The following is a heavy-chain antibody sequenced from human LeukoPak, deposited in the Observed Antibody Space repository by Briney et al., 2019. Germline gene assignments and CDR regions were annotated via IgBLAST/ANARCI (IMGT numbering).Heavy chain of an antibody. CDR1: RFTFSNFN. Sequence: GGSLRLSCSASRFTFSNFNMHWVRQAPGKGLQFVSGITSDGGSIDYADSVRGRFTISRDNSKNTLYLRMTSLRVEDTAVYYCAREWELVYWGQGTLVTVCS. D-gene: IGHD1-26*01. CDR3: AREWELVY. J-gene: IGHJ4*02. V-gene: IGHV3-64D*06. CDR2: ITSDGGSI.